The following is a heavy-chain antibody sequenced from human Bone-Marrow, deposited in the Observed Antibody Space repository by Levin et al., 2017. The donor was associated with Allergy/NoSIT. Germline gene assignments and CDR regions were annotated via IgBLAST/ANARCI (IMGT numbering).Heavy chain of an antibody. CDR3: ARGSQYYYGSVSYAEPTFDP. CDR2: IYSGGST. CDR1: GFTVSSHY. J-gene: IGHJ5*02. Sequence: GESLKISCAASGFTVSSHYMSWVRQAPGKGLEWVSVIYSGGSTYYADSVKGRFTISRDNSKNTLYLQMNSLRAEDTAVYYCARGSQYYYGSVSYAEPTFDPWGQGTLVTVSS. D-gene: IGHD3-10*01. V-gene: IGHV3-53*01.